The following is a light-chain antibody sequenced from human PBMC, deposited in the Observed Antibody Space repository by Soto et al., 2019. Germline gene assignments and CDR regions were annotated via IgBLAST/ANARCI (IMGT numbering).Light chain of an antibody. CDR1: QSVSSN. V-gene: IGKV3-15*01. CDR2: GAS. J-gene: IGKJ1*01. CDR3: QQYNNWPRT. Sequence: EIVMTQSPATLSVSPGERATLSCRASQSVSSNLAWYQQKPGQAPRLLIYGASTRATGIPARFSGRGSGTEFTLTISSLQSEDFAVYYCQQYNNWPRTFGQGTKVDI.